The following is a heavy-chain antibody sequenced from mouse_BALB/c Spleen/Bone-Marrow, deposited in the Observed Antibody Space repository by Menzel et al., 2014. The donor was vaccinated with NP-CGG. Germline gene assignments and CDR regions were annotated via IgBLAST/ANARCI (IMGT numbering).Heavy chain of an antibody. CDR3: ATLTGTSY. Sequence: EVKLMESGGGLVQPGGSLKLSCAASGFPFSSYTMSWVRQTPEKRLEWVAFITNGGGSTYYPDTLKGRFTISRDDAKNTLYLQMSSLKSEDTAMYYCATLTGTSYWGQGTLVTVSA. J-gene: IGHJ3*01. V-gene: IGHV5-12-2*01. CDR1: GFPFSSYT. CDR2: ITNGGGST. D-gene: IGHD4-1*01.